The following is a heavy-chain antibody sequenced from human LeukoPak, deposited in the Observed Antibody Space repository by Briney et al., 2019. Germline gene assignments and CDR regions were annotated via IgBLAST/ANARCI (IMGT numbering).Heavy chain of an antibody. V-gene: IGHV3-7*01. CDR3: ARWNGKYYYDSSGLAYRVYFDY. CDR1: GFTFSSYW. D-gene: IGHD3-22*01. J-gene: IGHJ4*02. Sequence: GGSLRLSCAASGFTFSSYWMSWVRKAPGKGLQWVANIKQDGSEKYYVHSVKGRFTISRDNSKTSLYLQMNSLRAEDTAVYYCARWNGKYYYDSSGLAYRVYFDYWGQGSLVTVSS. CDR2: IKQDGSEK.